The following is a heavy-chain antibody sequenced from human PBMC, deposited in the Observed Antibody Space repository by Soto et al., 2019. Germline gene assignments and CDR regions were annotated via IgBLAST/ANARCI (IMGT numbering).Heavy chain of an antibody. CDR3: ARGAYYCTNGVCWTNYYYYYGMDV. Sequence: SETLSLTCTVSGGSISSGGYYWSWIRQHPGKGLEWIGYIYYSGSTYYNPSLKSRVTISVDTSKNQFSLKLSSVTAADTAVYYCARGAYYCTNGVCWTNYYYYYGMDVWGQGTTVTVSS. J-gene: IGHJ6*02. V-gene: IGHV4-31*03. CDR2: IYYSGST. CDR1: GGSISSGGYY. D-gene: IGHD2-8*01.